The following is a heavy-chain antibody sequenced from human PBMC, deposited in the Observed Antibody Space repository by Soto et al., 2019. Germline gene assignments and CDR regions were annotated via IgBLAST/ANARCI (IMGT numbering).Heavy chain of an antibody. CDR3: SSRDGDILTSYCNGMGG. V-gene: IGHV1-46*01. J-gene: IGHJ6*02. Sequence: ASLKVSCKASGHTVCSSYMNWGRHATRQGLEWIWIINLSAGATGYARKFHASFTITGDTPTSTVYMDRSSLRCEESAVYYCSSRDGDILTSYCNGMGGWGQGTTVTVSS. CDR2: INLSAGAT. D-gene: IGHD3-9*01. CDR1: GHTVCSSY.